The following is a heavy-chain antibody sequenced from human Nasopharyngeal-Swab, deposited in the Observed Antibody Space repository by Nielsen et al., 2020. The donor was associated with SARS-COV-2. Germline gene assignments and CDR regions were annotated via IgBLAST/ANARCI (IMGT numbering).Heavy chain of an antibody. J-gene: IGHJ4*02. CDR2: INHHGNI. CDR3: ARAVRLYYYGSGSFHD. V-gene: IGHV4-4*02. CDR1: GGSLISNYW. Sequence: SETLSLTCAVSGGSLISNYWWTWVRQSPGKGLEWIGEINHHGNINYNPSLESRVTISVDQSKNHFSLTLDSVTGADMAVYYCARAVRLYYYGSGSFHDWGQGALVTVSS. D-gene: IGHD3-10*01.